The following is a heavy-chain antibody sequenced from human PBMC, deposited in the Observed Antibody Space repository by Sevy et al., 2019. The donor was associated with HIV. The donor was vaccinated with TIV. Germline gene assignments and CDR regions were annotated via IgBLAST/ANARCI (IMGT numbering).Heavy chain of an antibody. D-gene: IGHD2-8*01. J-gene: IGHJ4*02. CDR3: AREGCTKPHDY. V-gene: IGHV3-23*01. CDR2: LSFGCGRI. Sequence: GGSLRLPCVASGFNFNIYSFSWVRQAPGKGLEWVSTLSFGCGRINYADSVQGRFTISRDDSKKTLYLEMHSLRVEDTAVYYCAREGCTKPHDYWVQGTLVTVSS. CDR1: GFNFNIYS.